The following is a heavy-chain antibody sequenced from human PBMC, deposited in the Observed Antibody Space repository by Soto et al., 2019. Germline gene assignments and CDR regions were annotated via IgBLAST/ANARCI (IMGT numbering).Heavy chain of an antibody. CDR3: ARDQMVRGVIVPVGGMDV. D-gene: IGHD3-10*01. V-gene: IGHV3-48*02. CDR2: ISSSSSTI. J-gene: IGHJ6*02. Sequence: GGSLRLSCAASGFTFSSYSMNWVRQAPGKGLEWVSYISSSSSTIYYADSVKGRFTISRDNAKNSLYLQMNSLRDEDTAVYYCARDQMVRGVIVPVGGMDVWGQGTTVTVSS. CDR1: GFTFSSYS.